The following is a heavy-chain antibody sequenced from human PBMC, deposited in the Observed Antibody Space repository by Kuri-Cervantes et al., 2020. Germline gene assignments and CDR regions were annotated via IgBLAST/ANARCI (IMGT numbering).Heavy chain of an antibody. CDR2: IMGGGGST. CDR1: GFTFSNYA. V-gene: IGHV3-23*01. J-gene: IGHJ6*03. CDR3: AKGHGDYYYYCMDV. Sequence: GESLKISCAASGFTFSNYAMSWVRQAPGKGLEWVSLIMGGGGSTYSADSVQGRFTISRDNSKNTLYLQMNSLRAEDTAVYYCAKGHGDYYYYCMDVWGKGTTVTVSS. D-gene: IGHD4-17*01.